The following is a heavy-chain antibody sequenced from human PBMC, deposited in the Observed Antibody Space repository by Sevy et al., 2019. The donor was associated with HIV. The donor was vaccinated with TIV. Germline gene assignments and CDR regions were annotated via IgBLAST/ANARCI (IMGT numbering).Heavy chain of an antibody. CDR2: ISDSGGST. V-gene: IGHV3-23*01. Sequence: GESLKISCAASGFTFSTYAMSCVRQTPGKGLQWVSVISDSGGSTYYADSVKGRFTISRDNSKNTMYLQMNSLRAEDMAFYYCARRPDFARVLPTGVMDVWGQGSVVTVSS. CDR1: GFTFSTYA. CDR3: ARRPDFARVLPTGVMDV. J-gene: IGHJ6*02. D-gene: IGHD3-3*01.